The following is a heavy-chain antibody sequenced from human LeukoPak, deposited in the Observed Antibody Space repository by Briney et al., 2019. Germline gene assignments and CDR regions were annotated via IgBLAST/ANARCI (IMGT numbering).Heavy chain of an antibody. CDR3: ARASYLLGALRD. D-gene: IGHD1-26*01. Sequence: GGSLRLSCAASGFTFSSYEMNWVRQAPGKGLEWVSYISSSGSTIYYADSVKGRFAISRDNSKNTLYLQMNSLRAEDTAVYYCARASYLLGALRDWGQGTLVIVS. CDR2: ISSSGSTI. CDR1: GFTFSSYE. J-gene: IGHJ4*02. V-gene: IGHV3-48*03.